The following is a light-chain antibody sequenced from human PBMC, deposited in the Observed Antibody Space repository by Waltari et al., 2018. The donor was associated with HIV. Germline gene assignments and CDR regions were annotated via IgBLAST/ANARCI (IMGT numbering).Light chain of an antibody. CDR2: DDS. J-gene: IGLJ3*02. CDR3: QVWGSDTDHPV. CDR1: TTMNKG. V-gene: IGLV3-21*02. Sequence: SYVLTQPPSVSVAPWQTARIPCGGDTTMNKGVHWYQHKPGQSPVLGVYDDSDRPSGIPDRFSGFKSENTATLTITRVEVGDEADDYRQVWGSDTDHPVFGGGTKVTVL.